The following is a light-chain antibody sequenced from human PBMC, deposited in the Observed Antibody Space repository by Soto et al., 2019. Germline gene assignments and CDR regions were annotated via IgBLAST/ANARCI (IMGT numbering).Light chain of an antibody. CDR3: CPYAGSYNFTYV. V-gene: IGLV2-11*01. CDR1: SSDVGGYNY. Sequence: QSVLTQPRSVSGSPGQSVTIFCTGTSSDVGGYNYVSWYQQHPGKAPKLMIYDVSKRPSGVPDRFSGSKSGNTASLTISGLQAEDEADYYCCPYAGSYNFTYVFGTGTKVTVL. J-gene: IGLJ1*01. CDR2: DVS.